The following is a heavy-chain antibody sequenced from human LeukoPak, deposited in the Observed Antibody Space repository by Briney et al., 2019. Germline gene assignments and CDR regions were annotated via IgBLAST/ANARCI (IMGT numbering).Heavy chain of an antibody. V-gene: IGHV4-4*07. J-gene: IGHJ3*02. D-gene: IGHD3-22*01. CDR2: IYTSGST. CDR3: ARMSYYYDSSGCDAYAFDI. CDR1: GGSISSYY. Sequence: PSETLSLTCTVSGGSISSYYWSWIRQPAGKGLEWIGRIYTSGSTDYNPSLKSRVTMSVDTSKNQSSLKLSSVTAADTAVYYCARMSYYYDSSGCDAYAFDIWGQGTMVTVSS.